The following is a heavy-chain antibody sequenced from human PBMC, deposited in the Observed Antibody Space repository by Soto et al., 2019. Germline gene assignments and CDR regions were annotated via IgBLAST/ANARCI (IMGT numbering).Heavy chain of an antibody. D-gene: IGHD2-15*01. CDR2: ISAYNGNT. CDR3: AREMEVVVVVAASYYYYGMDV. Sequence: ASVKVSCKTSGYTFTSYGISWVRQAPGQGLEWKGWISAYNGNTNYAQKIQGRVTMTTDTSTSTAYMEQRSLRSDDTAVYYCAREMEVVVVVAASYYYYGMDVWGQGTTVTVSS. J-gene: IGHJ6*02. CDR1: GYTFTSYG. V-gene: IGHV1-18*01.